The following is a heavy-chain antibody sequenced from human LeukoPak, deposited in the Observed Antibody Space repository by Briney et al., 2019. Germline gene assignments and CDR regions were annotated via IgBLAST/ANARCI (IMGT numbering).Heavy chain of an antibody. CDR2: IYHSGST. J-gene: IGHJ5*02. CDR3: ARAIGGYNWNYGGFWFDP. CDR1: GYSISSGYY. Sequence: SETLSLTCTVSGYSISSGYYWGWIRQPPGKGLEWIGSIYHSGSTYYNPSLKSRVTISVDTSKNQFSLKLSSVTAADTAVYYCARAIGGYNWNYGGFWFDPWGQGTLVTVSS. V-gene: IGHV4-38-2*02. D-gene: IGHD1-7*01.